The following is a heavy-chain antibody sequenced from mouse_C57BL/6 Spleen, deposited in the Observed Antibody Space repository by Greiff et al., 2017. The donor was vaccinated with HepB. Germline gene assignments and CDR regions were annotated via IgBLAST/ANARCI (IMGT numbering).Heavy chain of an antibody. Sequence: VKLMESGAELVRPGASVKLSCKASGYTFTDYYINWVKQRPGQGLEWIARIYPGSGNTYYNEKFKGKATLTAEKSSSTAYMQLSSLTSEDSAVYFCARGYFDVWGTGTTVTVSS. CDR2: IYPGSGNT. J-gene: IGHJ1*03. CDR1: GYTFTDYY. V-gene: IGHV1-76*01. CDR3: ARGYFDV.